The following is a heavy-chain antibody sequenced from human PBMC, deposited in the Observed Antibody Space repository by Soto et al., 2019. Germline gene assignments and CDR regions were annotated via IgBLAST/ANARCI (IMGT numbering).Heavy chain of an antibody. CDR2: IYNNGNT. CDR3: ARTVMPVGNLAAFDH. CDR1: GSSVSSVKYF. V-gene: IGHV4-61*01. Sequence: SETLSLTCHVSGSSVSSVKYFWSWIRQPPGKGLEWIASIYNNGNTNYNPSLKSRATISVDTSKNQCSLKLTSVTAADSDVYFCARTVMPVGNLAAFDHWGQGILVTVSS. J-gene: IGHJ4*02. D-gene: IGHD7-27*01.